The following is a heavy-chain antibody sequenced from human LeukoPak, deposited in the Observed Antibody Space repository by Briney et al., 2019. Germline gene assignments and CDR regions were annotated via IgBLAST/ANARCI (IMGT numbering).Heavy chain of an antibody. CDR3: AKEKANWASSYDY. CDR2: ISAAGSNT. V-gene: IGHV3-23*01. D-gene: IGHD7-27*01. CDR1: GFTFGSYA. Sequence: GGSLRLSCAASGFTFGSYAMTWVRQAPGKGREWVSSISAAGSNTQYADSVKGRLTISRDNSKTTLYLQMNSLSAEDTAVYYCAKEKANWASSYDYWGQGTLVTVSS. J-gene: IGHJ4*02.